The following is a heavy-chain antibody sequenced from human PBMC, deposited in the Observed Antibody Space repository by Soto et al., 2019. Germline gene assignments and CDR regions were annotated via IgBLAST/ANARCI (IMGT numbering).Heavy chain of an antibody. Sequence: SVKVSCKVFGGTFISYSFSWVRQAPGQGPEWMGGIIPIFGTPNYAQNFQGRVTITADKSTSTAYMELSSLRSEDTAVYYCARDNGITMVRGAAFDYWGQGTLVTVSS. CDR3: ARDNGITMVRGAAFDY. J-gene: IGHJ4*02. CDR1: GGTFISYS. CDR2: IIPIFGTP. V-gene: IGHV1-69*06. D-gene: IGHD3-10*01.